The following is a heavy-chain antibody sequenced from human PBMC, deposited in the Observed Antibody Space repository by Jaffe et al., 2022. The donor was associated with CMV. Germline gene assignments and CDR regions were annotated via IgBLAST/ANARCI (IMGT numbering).Heavy chain of an antibody. V-gene: IGHV4-31*03. J-gene: IGHJ4*02. CDR1: GGSISSGGYY. D-gene: IGHD3-22*01. CDR2: IYYSGST. Sequence: QVQLQESGPGLVKPSQTLSLTCTVSGGSISSGGYYWSWIRQHPGKGLEWIGYIYYSGSTYYNPSLKSRVTISVDTSKNQFSLKLSSVTAADTAVYYCARNYYDSSGYYRSPTHHYYFDYWGQGTLVTVSS. CDR3: ARNYYDSSGYYRSPTHHYYFDY.